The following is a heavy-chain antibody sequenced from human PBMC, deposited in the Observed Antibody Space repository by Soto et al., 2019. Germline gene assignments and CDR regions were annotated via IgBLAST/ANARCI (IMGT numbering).Heavy chain of an antibody. CDR3: TTDPGDYQDF. CDR2: IKNKADGGTT. D-gene: IGHD4-17*01. J-gene: IGHJ4*02. CDR1: GVSFTNAW. Sequence: GGSLRLSCVVSGVSFTNAWMSWVRQAPGKGLEWVGRIKNKADGGTTDYAAPVRGRFTISRDDSKKTLFLQMNSLETEDTALYYCTTDPGDYQDFWGRGTLVTVS. V-gene: IGHV3-15*01.